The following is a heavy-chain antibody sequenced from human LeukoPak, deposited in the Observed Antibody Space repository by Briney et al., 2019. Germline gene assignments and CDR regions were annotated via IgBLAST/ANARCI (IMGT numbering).Heavy chain of an antibody. V-gene: IGHV3-30*19. CDR3: ATESSKVWFGELGPPPFDY. D-gene: IGHD3-10*01. Sequence: GGSLRLSCAASGFTFSSYGMHWVRQAPGKGLEWVAVISYDGSNKYYADSVKGRFTISRDNSKNTLYLQMNSLRAEDTAVYYCATESSKVWFGELGPPPFDYWGQGTLVTVSS. CDR1: GFTFSSYG. CDR2: ISYDGSNK. J-gene: IGHJ4*02.